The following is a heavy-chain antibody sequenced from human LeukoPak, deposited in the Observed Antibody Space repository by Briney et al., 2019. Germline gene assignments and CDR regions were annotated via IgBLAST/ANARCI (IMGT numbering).Heavy chain of an antibody. D-gene: IGHD4-17*01. CDR1: GGSISSHN. J-gene: IGHJ6*03. Sequence: PSQTLSLTCNVSGGSISSHNCSWIWKPPRQGLELVGFSYYSGSTSYNHTLKSRVSISVDASKTQVSLKLSSVTAADTVVYYCARVLSYYGDDDNYYYYYMDVWGKGTMVTVSS. V-gene: IGHV4-59*11. CDR3: ARVLSYYGDDDNYYYYYMDV. CDR2: SYYSGST.